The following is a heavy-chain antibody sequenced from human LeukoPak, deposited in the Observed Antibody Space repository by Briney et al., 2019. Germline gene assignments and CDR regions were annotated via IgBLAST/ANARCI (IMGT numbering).Heavy chain of an antibody. CDR3: ARLPYGSGRYYNGKSPY. CDR1: GGSISSYY. CDR2: IYYSGST. V-gene: IGHV4-59*12. Sequence: SETLSLTCTVSGGSISSYYWSWIRQPPGKGLEWIGYIYYSGSTNYNPSLKSRVTISVDTSKNQFSLKLSSVTAADTAVYYCARLPYGSGRYYNGKSPYWGQGTLVTVSS. D-gene: IGHD3-10*01. J-gene: IGHJ4*02.